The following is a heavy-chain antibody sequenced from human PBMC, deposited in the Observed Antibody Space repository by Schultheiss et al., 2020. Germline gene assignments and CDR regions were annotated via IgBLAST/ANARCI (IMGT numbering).Heavy chain of an antibody. V-gene: IGHV4-61*05. CDR1: GGSISSSSYY. J-gene: IGHJ4*02. CDR2: IYYSGST. Sequence: SETLSLTCTVSGGSISSSSYYWSWIRQHPGRGLEWIGFIYYSGSTNYNPSLKSRVTISVDTSKNQFSLKLSSVTAADTAVYYCARGSGDYAPFDYWGQGILVTVSS. CDR3: ARGSGDYAPFDY. D-gene: IGHD4-17*01.